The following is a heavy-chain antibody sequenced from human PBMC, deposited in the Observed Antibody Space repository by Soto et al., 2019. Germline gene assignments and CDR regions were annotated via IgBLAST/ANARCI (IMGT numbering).Heavy chain of an antibody. CDR2: MSPDSGNA. Sequence: QVQVVQSGAEVKKPGASVRVSCKTSGYTFTSDDLNWVRQAPGQGLEWMGWMSPDSGNAGYAQQFQGRLTMTSNTSISTAYMELSSLRSEDTAVYYCAVTTGYWGRGTMVTVSS. CDR3: AVTTGY. J-gene: IGHJ4*02. D-gene: IGHD4-17*01. CDR1: GYTFTSDD. V-gene: IGHV1-8*01.